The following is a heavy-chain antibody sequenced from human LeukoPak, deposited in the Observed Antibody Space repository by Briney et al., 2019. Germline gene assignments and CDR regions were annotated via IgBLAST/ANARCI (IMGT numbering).Heavy chain of an antibody. J-gene: IGHJ5*02. CDR1: GFAFSLYS. Sequence: PGGSLRLSCAASGFAFSLYSMNWVRQAPGKGLEWVSYISSRSRTIYYADSVKGRFTISRDNAKNSLYLQMNSLRAEDTAVYYCARGTSGDYYISNWFDPWGQGTLVTVSS. V-gene: IGHV3-48*01. D-gene: IGHD3-22*01. CDR3: ARGTSGDYYISNWFDP. CDR2: ISSRSRTI.